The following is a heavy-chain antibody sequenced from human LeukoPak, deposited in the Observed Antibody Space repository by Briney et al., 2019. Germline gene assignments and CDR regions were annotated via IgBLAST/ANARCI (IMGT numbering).Heavy chain of an antibody. CDR3: AKQRKINIVATIWFDP. Sequence: PGGSLRLSCAASGFTFSSYAMSWVRQAPGKGLEWVSAISGSGGSTYYADSVKGRFTISRDNSKNTLYLQMNSLRAEDTAVYYCAKQRKINIVATIWFDPWGQGTLVTVSS. J-gene: IGHJ5*02. D-gene: IGHD5-12*01. CDR1: GFTFSSYA. V-gene: IGHV3-23*01. CDR2: ISGSGGST.